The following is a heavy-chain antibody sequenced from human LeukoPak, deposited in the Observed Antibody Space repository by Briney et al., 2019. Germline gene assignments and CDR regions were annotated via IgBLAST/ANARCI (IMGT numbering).Heavy chain of an antibody. Sequence: GGSLRLSCAASGFTFSSYWMHWVRQAPGKGLVWVSRINSDGSSTSYADSVKGRFTISRDNAKNTLYLQMNSLRAEDTAVYYCAASSGGSYYFDYWGQEPLVTASS. V-gene: IGHV3-74*01. J-gene: IGHJ4*02. CDR2: INSDGSST. CDR3: AASSGGSYYFDY. D-gene: IGHD1-26*01. CDR1: GFTFSSYW.